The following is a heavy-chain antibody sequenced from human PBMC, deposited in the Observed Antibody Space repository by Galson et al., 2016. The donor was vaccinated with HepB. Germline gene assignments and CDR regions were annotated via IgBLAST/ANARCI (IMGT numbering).Heavy chain of an antibody. CDR3: ARRVWNKIDY. J-gene: IGHJ4*02. Sequence: SETLSLTCTVSGDSVSSSSYSWGWIRRPPGKGLEWIGTIYYSGSTYHNPSLKSRVTISLDTSKNQFSLKLSSVTAADTAVYYCARRVWNKIDYWGQGTLVSVSS. V-gene: IGHV4-39*01. CDR1: GDSVSSSSYS. D-gene: IGHD1/OR15-1a*01. CDR2: IYYSGST.